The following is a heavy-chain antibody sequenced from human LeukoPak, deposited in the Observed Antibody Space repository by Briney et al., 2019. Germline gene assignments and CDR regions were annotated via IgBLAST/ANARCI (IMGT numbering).Heavy chain of an antibody. Sequence: SETLSLTCSVSGGSISIYYWSWIRQPAGEGLEWIGRIYTSGSTNYNPSLKSRVTMSVDTSKNQFSLTLNSVTAADTGVYYCARWTTVTRAFDFWGQGTLVTVSS. CDR1: GGSISIYY. J-gene: IGHJ4*02. CDR2: IYTSGST. D-gene: IGHD4-17*01. CDR3: ARWTTVTRAFDF. V-gene: IGHV4-4*07.